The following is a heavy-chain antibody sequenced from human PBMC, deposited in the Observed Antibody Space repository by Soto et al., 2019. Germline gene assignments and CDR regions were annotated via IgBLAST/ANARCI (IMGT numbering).Heavy chain of an antibody. V-gene: IGHV1-3*01. Sequence: QVPLVQSGAEVKKPGASVKVSCKASGYTCTSYAMHWVRQAPGQRLEWMGWINAGNGNTKYSQKFQGRVTITRDTSASTAYMELSSLRSEDTAVYYCARDHPLGFYYWGQGTLVTVSS. CDR3: ARDHPLGFYY. J-gene: IGHJ4*02. D-gene: IGHD1-26*01. CDR1: GYTCTSYA. CDR2: INAGNGNT.